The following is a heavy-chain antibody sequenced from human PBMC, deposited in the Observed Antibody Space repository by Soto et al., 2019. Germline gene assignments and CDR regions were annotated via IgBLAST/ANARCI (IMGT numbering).Heavy chain of an antibody. CDR3: ATGVVYNNAWEPEDF. CDR2: IKSKIDGGTT. J-gene: IGHJ4*02. V-gene: IGHV3-15*01. Sequence: VQLVESGGGLVKPGGSLRLSCAVSDFTFETAWMSWVRQAPGKGLEWIGRIKSKIDGGTTDYAAPVKGRFSISRDDSKNTLYLQMNSLKTEDTGVYYCATGVVYNNAWEPEDFWGQGTLVIVSS. D-gene: IGHD2-8*02. CDR1: DFTFETAW.